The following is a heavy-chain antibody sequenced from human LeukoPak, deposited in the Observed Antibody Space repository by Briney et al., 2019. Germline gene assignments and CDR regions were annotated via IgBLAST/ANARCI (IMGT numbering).Heavy chain of an antibody. V-gene: IGHV3-48*03. Sequence: GGSLRLSCAASGFTFSSYEMNWVRQAPGKGLEWVSYISSSGSTIYYADSVKGRFTISRDNSKNTLYLQMNSLRAEDTAVYYCAKDLGWELLVFDYWGQGTLVTVSA. D-gene: IGHD1-26*01. CDR3: AKDLGWELLVFDY. CDR1: GFTFSSYE. J-gene: IGHJ4*02. CDR2: ISSSGSTI.